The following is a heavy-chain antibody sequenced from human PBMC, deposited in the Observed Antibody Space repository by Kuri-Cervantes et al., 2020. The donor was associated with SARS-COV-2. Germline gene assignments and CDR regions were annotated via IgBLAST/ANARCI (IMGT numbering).Heavy chain of an antibody. D-gene: IGHD2-2*02. CDR1: GFTFSSYS. Sequence: GESLKISCAASGFTFSSYSMNWVRQAPGKGLEWVSSISSSSSYIYYADSVKGRFTISRDSSKNTLYLQMNSLRAEDTAVYYCANLPAAINNYYYYYMDVWGKGTTVTVSS. CDR2: ISSSSSYI. V-gene: IGHV3-21*04. J-gene: IGHJ6*03. CDR3: ANLPAAINNYYYYYMDV.